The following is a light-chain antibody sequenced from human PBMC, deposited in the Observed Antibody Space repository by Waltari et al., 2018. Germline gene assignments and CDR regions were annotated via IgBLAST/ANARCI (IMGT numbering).Light chain of an antibody. CDR1: SSNIGAGYD. CDR2: GDS. V-gene: IGLV1-40*01. J-gene: IGLJ1*01. CDR3: QSYDRSLSGYV. Sequence: QSVLTQPPSVSGAPGQRVPISCTGSSSNIGAGYDVHWYQQLPGTAPKVLIYGDSNRPSGVPDRISGSKSGTSASLVITGLQTEDEADYYCQSYDRSLSGYVFGTGTKVTVL.